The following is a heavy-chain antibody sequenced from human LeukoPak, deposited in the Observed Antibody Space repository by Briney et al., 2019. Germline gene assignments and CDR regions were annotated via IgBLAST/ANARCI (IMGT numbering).Heavy chain of an antibody. J-gene: IGHJ4*02. Sequence: PGGSLRLSCTASGFTFSSYTMNWVRQAPGKGLEWVSLISSSSSDIYYADSVKGRFTIPRDNANNSLYLQMSSLRADDTAVYYCARVYYGGSLDYWGQGTLVTVSS. CDR1: GFTFSSYT. CDR2: ISSSSSDI. D-gene: IGHD4-23*01. CDR3: ARVYYGGSLDY. V-gene: IGHV3-21*01.